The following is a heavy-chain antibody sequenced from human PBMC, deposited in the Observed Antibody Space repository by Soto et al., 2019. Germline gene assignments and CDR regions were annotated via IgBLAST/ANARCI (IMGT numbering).Heavy chain of an antibody. Sequence: VQLVESGGGXXXXGGXXXXXCXAXXXXXXXXAMNXXXXAPGKGLEWVAFISTSGKTISYADSVMGRFTISKDIAKNSLYLQMNSLRNEDTAVYYCVRDQATGRSWVDLDFWGQGTLVTVSS. CDR1: XXXXXXXA. J-gene: IGHJ4*02. D-gene: IGHD2-15*01. CDR3: VRDQATGRSWVDLDF. V-gene: IGHV3-48*02. CDR2: ISTSGKTI.